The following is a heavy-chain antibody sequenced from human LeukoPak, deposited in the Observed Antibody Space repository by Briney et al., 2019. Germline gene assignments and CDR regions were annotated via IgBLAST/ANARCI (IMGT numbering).Heavy chain of an antibody. V-gene: IGHV3-23*01. CDR2: ISGSGGST. Sequence: GGTLRLSCAASGFTFSSYGMSWVRQAPGKGLEWVSAISGSGGSTYYADSVKGRFTISRDNSKNTLYLQMNSLRAEDTAVYYCAKDSGSYQLDYWGQGTLVTVSS. CDR3: AKDSGSYQLDY. CDR1: GFTFSSYG. D-gene: IGHD1-26*01. J-gene: IGHJ4*02.